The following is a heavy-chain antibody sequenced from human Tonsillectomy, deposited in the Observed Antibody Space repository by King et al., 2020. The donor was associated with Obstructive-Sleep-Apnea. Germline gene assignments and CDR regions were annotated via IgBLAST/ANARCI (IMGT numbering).Heavy chain of an antibody. CDR2: INPDTGDP. Sequence: QLVQSGAEVKKPGASVKVSCKASGYTFTGYYMHWVRQAPGQGLAWMGWINPDTGDPNFAQNFQGRVTMTRDTSISTAYMELSRLRSDDTAVYYCARNSGYDYYFDYWGQGTLATVSS. CDR3: ARNSGYDYYFDY. CDR1: GYTFTGYY. V-gene: IGHV1-2*02. D-gene: IGHD5-12*01. J-gene: IGHJ4*02.